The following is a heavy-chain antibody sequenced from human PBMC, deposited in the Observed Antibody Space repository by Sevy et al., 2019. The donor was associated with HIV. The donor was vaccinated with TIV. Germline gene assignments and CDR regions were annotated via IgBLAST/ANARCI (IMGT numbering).Heavy chain of an antibody. CDR1: GGTFSSYA. D-gene: IGHD2-15*01. CDR3: ARDIISDIVVVVAANENYYYYGMDV. CDR2: IIPIFGTA. J-gene: IGHJ6*02. Sequence: ASVKVSCKASGGTFSSYAISWVRQAPGQGLEWMGGIIPIFGTANYAQKLQGRVTITADESTSTAYMELSSLRSEDTAVYYCARDIISDIVVVVAANENYYYYGMDVWGQGTTVTVSS. V-gene: IGHV1-69*13.